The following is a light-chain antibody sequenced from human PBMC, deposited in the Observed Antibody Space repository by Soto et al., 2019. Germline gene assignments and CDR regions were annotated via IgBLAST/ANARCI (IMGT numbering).Light chain of an antibody. CDR3: AVWDDNLRAVV. CDR2: RNN. Sequence: QSGLTQPPSASGTPGQRITISCSGSSSNIGRNMINWYQYLPGTAPKVLIYRNNHRASGVPDRFSGSQSGSSASLAIDGLQSEDEAEYYCAVWDDNLRAVVFGGGTQLTVL. CDR1: SSNIGRNM. J-gene: IGLJ7*01. V-gene: IGLV1-44*01.